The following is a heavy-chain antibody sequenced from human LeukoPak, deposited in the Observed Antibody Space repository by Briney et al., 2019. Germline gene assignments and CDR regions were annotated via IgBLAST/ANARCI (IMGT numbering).Heavy chain of an antibody. V-gene: IGHV5-51*01. CDR2: IYPDDSDT. J-gene: IGHJ2*01. CDR1: GYSFNIYW. CDR3: ARQAFDYWYFDL. Sequence: GESLKISCKDSGYSFNIYWIAWVRQMPGKGLEWMGIIYPDDSDTRYSPSFEGQVTISADKSISTAYLQWSSLKASDTAMYYCARQAFDYWYFDLWGRGTLVTVSS. D-gene: IGHD3-9*01.